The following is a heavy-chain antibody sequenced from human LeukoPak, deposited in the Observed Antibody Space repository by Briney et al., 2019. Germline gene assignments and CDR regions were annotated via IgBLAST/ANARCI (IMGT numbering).Heavy chain of an antibody. CDR3: ARGGLEYCSSASCYARFDP. Sequence: SETLSLTCAVYGGSFSGHYWSWIRQPPGKGLEWIGEINHSGNTNYNPSLKSRVTISLDTSKNQLSLKLTSATAADTAVYYCARGGLEYCSSASCYARFDPWGQGTLVTVSS. D-gene: IGHD2-2*01. V-gene: IGHV4-34*01. CDR2: INHSGNT. J-gene: IGHJ5*02. CDR1: GGSFSGHY.